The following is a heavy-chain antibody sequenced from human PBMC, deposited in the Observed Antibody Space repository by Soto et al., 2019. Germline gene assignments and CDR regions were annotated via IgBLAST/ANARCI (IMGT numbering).Heavy chain of an antibody. CDR1: GGSISSSNW. Sequence: SETLSLTCAVSGGSISSSNWWSWVRQPPGKGLEWIGEIYHSGSTNYNPSLKSRVTISVDKSKNQFSLKLSSVTAADTAVYYCARGPVTYYYDSSGYQLDYWGQGTLVTVSS. J-gene: IGHJ4*02. CDR3: ARGPVTYYYDSSGYQLDY. V-gene: IGHV4-4*02. CDR2: IYHSGST. D-gene: IGHD3-22*01.